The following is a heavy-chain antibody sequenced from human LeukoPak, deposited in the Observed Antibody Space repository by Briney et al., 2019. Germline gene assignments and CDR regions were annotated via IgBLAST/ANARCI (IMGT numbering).Heavy chain of an antibody. D-gene: IGHD4-17*01. V-gene: IGHV1-69*02. Sequence: SVKVSCKASGGTFSSYTISWVRQAPGQGLEWMGRIIPILGIANYAQKFQGRVTITAGKSTSTAYMELSSLRSEDTAVYYCASSNYGNYYYYYMDVWGKGTTVTVSS. J-gene: IGHJ6*03. CDR1: GGTFSSYT. CDR3: ASSNYGNYYYYYMDV. CDR2: IIPILGIA.